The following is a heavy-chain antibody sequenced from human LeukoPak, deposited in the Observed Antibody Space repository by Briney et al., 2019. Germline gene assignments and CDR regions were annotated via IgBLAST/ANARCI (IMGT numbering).Heavy chain of an antibody. CDR1: GFTFSSYA. CDR2: ISYDGSNK. CDR3: ARGGEMATTFDY. Sequence: PGGSLRLSCAASGFTFSSYAMHWVRQAPGKGLEWVAVISYDGSNKYYADSVKGRFTISRDNSKNTLYLQMNSLRAEDTAVYYCARGGEMATTFDYWGQGTLVTVSS. J-gene: IGHJ4*02. D-gene: IGHD5-24*01. V-gene: IGHV3-30*04.